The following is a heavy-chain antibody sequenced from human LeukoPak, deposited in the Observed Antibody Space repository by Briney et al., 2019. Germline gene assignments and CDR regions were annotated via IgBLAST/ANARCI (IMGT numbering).Heavy chain of an antibody. CDR3: ARESGDSSSHYYFDY. CDR2: IYYSGST. J-gene: IGHJ4*02. Sequence: SETLSLTCTVSGGSISSYYWSWIRQPPGKGLEWIGYIYYSGSTNYNPSLKGRVTISVDTSKNQFSLKLSSVTAADTAVYYCARESGDSSSHYYFDYWGQGTLVTVSS. V-gene: IGHV4-59*01. CDR1: GGSISSYY. D-gene: IGHD6-13*01.